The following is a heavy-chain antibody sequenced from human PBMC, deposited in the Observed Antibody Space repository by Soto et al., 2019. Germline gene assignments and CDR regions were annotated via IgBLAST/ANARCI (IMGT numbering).Heavy chain of an antibody. Sequence: HPGGSLRLSCAASGFTFSSYAMSWVRQAPGKGLEWVSAISGSGGSTYYADSVKGRFTISRDNSKNTLYLQMNSLRAEDTAVYYYAKDARPVRYSGYDSIDYWGQGTPVTVSS. CDR1: GFTFSSYA. J-gene: IGHJ4*02. V-gene: IGHV3-23*01. CDR2: ISGSGGST. D-gene: IGHD5-12*01. CDR3: AKDARPVRYSGYDSIDY.